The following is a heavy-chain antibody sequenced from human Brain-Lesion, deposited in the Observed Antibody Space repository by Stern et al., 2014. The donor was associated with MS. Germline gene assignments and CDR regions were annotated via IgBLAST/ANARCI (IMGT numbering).Heavy chain of an antibody. V-gene: IGHV4-39*01. CDR3: ARHQLGYGYAYLRY. Sequence: VQLVESGPGLVKPSDTLSLTCSVSGDSLSSSTFYWGWIRQPPGKGPEWIGSVYYSGNTYYHPSLKSRVPISVDTYKNQFPLRLPSVTAADTAVYYCARHQLGYGYAYLRYWGQGTLVTVSS. D-gene: IGHD5-18*01. CDR2: VYYSGNT. CDR1: GDSLSSSTFY. J-gene: IGHJ4*02.